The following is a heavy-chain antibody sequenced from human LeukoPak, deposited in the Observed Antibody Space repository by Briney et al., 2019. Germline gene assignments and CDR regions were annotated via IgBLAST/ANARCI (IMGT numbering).Heavy chain of an antibody. J-gene: IGHJ4*02. D-gene: IGHD4-23*01. V-gene: IGHV3-7*04. CDR3: ARDLLYGGHSPFDF. Sequence: GGSLRLSCAASGFXFSKFWMSWVRQAPGKGLEWVANIKQDGSEKYYVDSVKGRFTISRDNAKNSLYLQMNSLRADDTAVYYCARDLLYGGHSPFDFWGQGTLVTVSS. CDR2: IKQDGSEK. CDR1: GFXFSKFW.